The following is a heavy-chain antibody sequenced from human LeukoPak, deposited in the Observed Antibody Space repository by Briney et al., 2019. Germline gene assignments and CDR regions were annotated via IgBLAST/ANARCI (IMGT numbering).Heavy chain of an antibody. J-gene: IGHJ4*02. CDR2: IYYSGST. CDR1: GGSISSYY. V-gene: IGHV4-59*12. CDR3: ARGQTGQQLVFVY. D-gene: IGHD6-13*01. Sequence: SETLSLTCTVSGGSISSYYWSWIRQPPGKGLEWIGYIYYSGSTNYNPSLKGRVTISLDTSQNQFSLRLISVTAADTAVYYCARGQTGQQLVFVYWGQGTLVTVSS.